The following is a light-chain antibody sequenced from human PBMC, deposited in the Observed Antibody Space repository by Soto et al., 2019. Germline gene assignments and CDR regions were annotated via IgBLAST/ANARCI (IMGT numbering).Light chain of an antibody. V-gene: IGKV1-27*01. Sequence: DIQVTQSPSSLSASVGDTVTITCRASQGISTFLAWYQQKPGKVPKLLISGASTLRSGVPSRFSGSGSGTDFTLPINSLQPEDVATYYCQKYNTAPFTFGPGTTVDI. CDR1: QGISTF. J-gene: IGKJ3*01. CDR2: GAS. CDR3: QKYNTAPFT.